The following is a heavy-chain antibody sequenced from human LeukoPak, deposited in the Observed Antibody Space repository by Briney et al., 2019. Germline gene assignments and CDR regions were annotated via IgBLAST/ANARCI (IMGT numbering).Heavy chain of an antibody. CDR3: ARDSSL. Sequence: PSETLSLTCTLSSRSISSYYWSWIRQPPGKGLEWIGYIYYSGRPNYNPSLKSRVPISVDPPKKQFSLKLTSVTAADTAMYYCARDSSLWGQGTLVTVSS. J-gene: IGHJ4*02. CDR2: IYYSGRP. V-gene: IGHV4-59*01. CDR1: SRSISSYY.